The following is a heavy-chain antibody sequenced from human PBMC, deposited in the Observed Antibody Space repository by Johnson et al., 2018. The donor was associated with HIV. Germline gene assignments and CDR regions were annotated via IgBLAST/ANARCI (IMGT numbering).Heavy chain of an antibody. J-gene: IGHJ3*02. Sequence: QVHLVESGGGWVKPGGSLRLSCAASGFSFSDYYMSWIRQAPGKGLEWVSFITNSAETMYYADSVKDRFTISRDNAKNSLHVQMNSLRAEDTAVYYCARDTTSGRDGSSWDGAFDIWGQGTMVTVSS. CDR3: ARDTTSGRDGSSWDGAFDI. CDR2: ITNSAETM. V-gene: IGHV3-11*04. D-gene: IGHD6-13*01. CDR1: GFSFSDYY.